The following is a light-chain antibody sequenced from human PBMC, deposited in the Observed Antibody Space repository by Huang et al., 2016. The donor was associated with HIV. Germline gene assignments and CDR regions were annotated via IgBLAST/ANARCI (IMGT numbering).Light chain of an antibody. Sequence: IVMTQSPQLLSVTPGEPASISYRSSESLLHSTGHNYLDWYLQKPGQSPQLLIYLGSKRASGVPDRFSGTGSGTDFTLKISRVESEDVGVYYCMQALDTPRWTFGQGTKVEIK. V-gene: IGKV2-28*01. CDR3: MQALDTPRWT. CDR1: ESLLHSTGHNY. CDR2: LGS. J-gene: IGKJ1*01.